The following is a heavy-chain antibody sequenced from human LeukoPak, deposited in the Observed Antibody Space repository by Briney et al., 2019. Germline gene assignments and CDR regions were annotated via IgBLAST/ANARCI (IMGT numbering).Heavy chain of an antibody. D-gene: IGHD6-19*01. CDR3: ARDEAHSGWYGFESTEDDAFDI. V-gene: IGHV1-2*02. Sequence: GASVKVSCKASGYTFIGYFMHWVRQAPGQGLEWMGWINPNTGGTNYAQKFQGRVTMTTDTSTSTAYMELRSLRSDDTAVYYCARDEAHSGWYGFESTEDDAFDIWGQGTMVTVSS. CDR1: GYTFIGYF. J-gene: IGHJ3*02. CDR2: INPNTGGT.